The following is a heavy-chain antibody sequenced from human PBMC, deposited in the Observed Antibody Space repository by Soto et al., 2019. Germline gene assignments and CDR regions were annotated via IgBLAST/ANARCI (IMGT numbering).Heavy chain of an antibody. D-gene: IGHD6-19*01. CDR3: ARGLGSSGWYSPWHAFDI. Sequence: EVQLVESGGGLVQPGGSLRLSCAVSGFTFSDYWMSWVRQAPGKGLEWVANIKQDGNEKYYVDSVKGRFTISRDNAKNSLYLQMNNLRAEDEAVYYCARGLGSSGWYSPWHAFDIWGQGTMVTVSS. CDR1: GFTFSDYW. J-gene: IGHJ3*02. V-gene: IGHV3-7*01. CDR2: IKQDGNEK.